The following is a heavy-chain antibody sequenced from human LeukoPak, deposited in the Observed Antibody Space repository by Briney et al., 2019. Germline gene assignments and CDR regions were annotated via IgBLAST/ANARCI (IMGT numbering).Heavy chain of an antibody. CDR3: AGERGYSYGSFDY. CDR2: VNHSGST. J-gene: IGHJ4*02. V-gene: IGHV4-34*01. Sequence: SETLSLTCAVYGGSFSGYYWSWIRQPPGKGLEWIGEVNHSGSTNYNPSLKSRVTISVDTSKNQFSLKLSSVTAADTAVYYCAGERGYSYGSFDYWGQGTLVTVSS. D-gene: IGHD5-18*01. CDR1: GGSFSGYY.